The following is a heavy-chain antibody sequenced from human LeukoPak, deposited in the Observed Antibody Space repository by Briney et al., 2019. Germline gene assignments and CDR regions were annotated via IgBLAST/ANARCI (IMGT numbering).Heavy chain of an antibody. CDR1: GGTFSSYA. CDR2: IIPIFGTA. CDR3: ARGLSSGSYLSWYDAFDI. J-gene: IGHJ3*02. V-gene: IGHV1-69*05. D-gene: IGHD1-26*01. Sequence: SVKVSRKASGGTFSSYAISWVRQAPGQGLEWMGGIIPIFGTANYAQKFQGRVTITTDESTSTAYMELSSLRSEDTAVYYCARGLSSGSYLSWYDAFDIWGQGTMVTVSS.